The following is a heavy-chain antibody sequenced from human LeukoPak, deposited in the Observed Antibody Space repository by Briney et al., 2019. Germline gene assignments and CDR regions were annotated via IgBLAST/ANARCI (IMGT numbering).Heavy chain of an antibody. CDR3: AIDHSESSGSSNWFDP. CDR2: ISTSSTYI. J-gene: IGHJ5*02. V-gene: IGHV3-21*01. Sequence: GGSLRLSCAASGFIFSSYSMNWVRQAPGKGLEWVSSISTSSTYIYYADSVKGRFTISRDNAKNSLSLQMNSLRAEDTAVYYCAIDHSESSGSSNWFDPWGQGTLVTVSS. CDR1: GFIFSSYS. D-gene: IGHD3-22*01.